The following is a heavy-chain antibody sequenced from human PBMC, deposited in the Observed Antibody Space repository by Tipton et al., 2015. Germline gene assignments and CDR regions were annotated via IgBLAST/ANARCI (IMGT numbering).Heavy chain of an antibody. CDR2: IQYSGST. V-gene: IGHV4-61*01. Sequence: TLSLTCTVSGGSVSSANYYWSWNRQPPGKELEWIGYIQYSGSTNYNPTLKSRVTISVDTSKSQFSLKMSSVTASDTAVYYCARARGRHGGLFDAWGQGILVTVSS. CDR3: ARARGRHGGLFDA. J-gene: IGHJ5*02. CDR1: GGSVSSANYY. D-gene: IGHD4-23*01.